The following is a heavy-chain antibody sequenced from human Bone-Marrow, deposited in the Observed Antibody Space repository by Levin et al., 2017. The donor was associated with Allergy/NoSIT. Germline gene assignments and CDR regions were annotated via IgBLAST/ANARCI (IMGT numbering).Heavy chain of an antibody. V-gene: IGHV3-11*01. CDR1: GFDFGDHY. CDR2: ISSSGRTT. Sequence: GGSLRLSCAASGFDFGDHYMTWVRQAPGRGLEWISYISSSGRTTYYADSVKGRFTISRDNAKKSLYLHMNSLRDEDTAIYYCAREGETGRPFDYWGHGTLVTVSS. D-gene: IGHD3-10*01. J-gene: IGHJ4*01. CDR3: AREGETGRPFDY.